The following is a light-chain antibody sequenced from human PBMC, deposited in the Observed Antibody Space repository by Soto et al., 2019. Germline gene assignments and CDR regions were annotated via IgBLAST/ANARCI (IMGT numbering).Light chain of an antibody. CDR2: AAS. CDR1: QGISSF. CDR3: QQLHTYPYT. V-gene: IGKV1-9*01. Sequence: DIQLTQSPSFLSASVGDRVTITCRASQGISSFLAWYQQKPGGTPKLLIYAASPLQSGVPSRFSGSGSGTDFTLTITSLQPEDFATYYCQQLHTYPYTFGQGTKLEI. J-gene: IGKJ2*01.